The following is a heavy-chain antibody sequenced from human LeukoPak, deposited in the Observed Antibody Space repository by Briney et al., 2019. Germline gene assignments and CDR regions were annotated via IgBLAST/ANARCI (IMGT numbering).Heavy chain of an antibody. J-gene: IGHJ5*02. V-gene: IGHV3-23*01. Sequence: GGSLRLSCAASGFTFSSYAMSWVRQAPGKGLEWVSANSGSGGSTYYADPVKGRFTISRDNSKNTLYLQMNSLRAEDTAVYYCAKEGSLSPWFSQSAQYNWFDPWGQGTLVTVSS. CDR2: NSGSGGST. CDR3: AKEGSLSPWFSQSAQYNWFDP. D-gene: IGHD3-10*01. CDR1: GFTFSSYA.